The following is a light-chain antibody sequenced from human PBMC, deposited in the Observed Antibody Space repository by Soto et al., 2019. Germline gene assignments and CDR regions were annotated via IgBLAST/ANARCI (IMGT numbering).Light chain of an antibody. CDR2: EVS. Sequence: DIVMTHSPDSLAVSLGERATINCKSSQSVLYSSNNKNYLAWYLQKPGQSPQLLIYEVSTRVSGVPDRFSGSGSGTDFTLKISRVETDDVGIYYCMQSTQLPPTFGQGTRLEIK. CDR3: MQSTQLPPT. CDR1: QSVLYSSNNKNY. V-gene: IGKV4-1*01. J-gene: IGKJ5*01.